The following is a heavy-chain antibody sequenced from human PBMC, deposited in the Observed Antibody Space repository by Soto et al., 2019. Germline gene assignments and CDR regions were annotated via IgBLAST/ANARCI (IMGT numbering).Heavy chain of an antibody. Sequence: SETLSLTCAVYGGSFSGYYWSWIRQPPGKGLEWIGEINHSGSTNYNPSLKSRVTISVDTSKNQFSLKLSSVTAADTAVYYCARGRDDYGDYDYYYMDVWGKGTTVTVSS. J-gene: IGHJ6*03. CDR1: GGSFSGYY. CDR2: INHSGST. D-gene: IGHD4-17*01. V-gene: IGHV4-34*01. CDR3: ARGRDDYGDYDYYYMDV.